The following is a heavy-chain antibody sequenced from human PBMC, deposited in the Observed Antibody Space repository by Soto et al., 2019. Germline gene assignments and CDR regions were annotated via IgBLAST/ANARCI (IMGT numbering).Heavy chain of an antibody. J-gene: IGHJ6*02. D-gene: IGHD2-2*01. Sequence: QVQLVQSGAEVKKPGSSVEVSCKASGGTFGSYAISWVRQAPGQGLEWMGGIIPIPGTANYAQKFQDRVTIAADESTSTAYMELSSLRSEDTAVYYCARSQGSSTSLEIYYYYYYGMDVWGQGTTVTVSS. CDR1: GGTFGSYA. CDR3: ARSQGSSTSLEIYYYYYYGMDV. V-gene: IGHV1-69*01. CDR2: IIPIPGTA.